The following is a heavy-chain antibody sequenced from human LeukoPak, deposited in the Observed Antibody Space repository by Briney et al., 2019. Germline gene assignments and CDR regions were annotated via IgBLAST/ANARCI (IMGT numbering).Heavy chain of an antibody. CDR1: GYTFTGYY. D-gene: IGHD6-19*01. Sequence: ASVNVSCKASGYTFTGYYMHWVRQARGQGLEWMGWINPNSGGTNYAQKFQGRVTMTRDTSISTAYMELSRLRSDGTAVYYCARGGGREVAGSGYWGQGTLVTVSS. CDR3: ARGGGREVAGSGY. CDR2: INPNSGGT. J-gene: IGHJ4*02. V-gene: IGHV1-2*02.